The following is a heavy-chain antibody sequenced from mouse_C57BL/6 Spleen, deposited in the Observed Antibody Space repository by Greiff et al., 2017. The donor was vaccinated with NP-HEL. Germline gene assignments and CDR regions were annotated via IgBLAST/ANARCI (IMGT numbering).Heavy chain of an antibody. V-gene: IGHV5-4*03. CDR1: GFTFSSYA. CDR2: ISDGGSYT. J-gene: IGHJ3*01. D-gene: IGHD2-4*01. CDR3: TRDYDYGGWFAY. Sequence: EVKVVESGGGLVKPGGSLKLSCAASGFTFSSYAMSWVRQTPEKRLEWVATISDGGSYTYYPDNVKGRFTISRDNAKNNLYLQMSHLKSEDTAMYYCTRDYDYGGWFAYWGQGTLVTVSA.